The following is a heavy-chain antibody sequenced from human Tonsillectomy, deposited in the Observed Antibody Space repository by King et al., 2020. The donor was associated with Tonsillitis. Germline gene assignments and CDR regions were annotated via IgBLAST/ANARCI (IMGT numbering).Heavy chain of an antibody. CDR3: VRDYYYDKSGYYRPHFEF. J-gene: IGHJ4*02. D-gene: IGHD3-22*01. Sequence: VQLVESGGGLVQPGGSLRLSCAASGFTFSIYWMSWVRQAPGKGLEWVANIKEDGSEQYYVDSVKGRFSISRDNAKNSVYLQMNNLRAEDTAVYYCVRDYYYDKSGYYRPHFEFWGQGTLVIVSS. V-gene: IGHV3-7*01. CDR2: IKEDGSEQ. CDR1: GFTFSIYW.